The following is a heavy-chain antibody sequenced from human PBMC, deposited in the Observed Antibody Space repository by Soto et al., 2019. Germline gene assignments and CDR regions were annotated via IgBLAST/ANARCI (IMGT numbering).Heavy chain of an antibody. CDR1: GGTFSSYA. CDR2: IIPIFGTA. Sequence: GASVKVSCKASGGTFSSYAISWVRQAPGQGLEWMGGIIPIFGTANYAQKFQGRVTITADESTSTAYMELSSLRSEDTAVYYCARENYDSILRSFDPWGQGTLVTVYS. J-gene: IGHJ5*02. CDR3: ARENYDSILRSFDP. D-gene: IGHD3-22*01. V-gene: IGHV1-69*13.